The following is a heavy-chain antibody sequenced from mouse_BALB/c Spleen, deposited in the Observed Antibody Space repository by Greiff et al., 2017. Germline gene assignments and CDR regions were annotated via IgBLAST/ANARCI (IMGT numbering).Heavy chain of an antibody. Sequence: QVQLKQSGAELVRPGTSVKISCKASGYTFTNYWLGWVKQRPGHGLEWIGDIYPGGGYTNYNEKFKGKATLTADTSSSTAYMQLSSLTSEDSAVYFCARRLPATYAMDYGGQGTSVTVSS. CDR3: ARRLPATYAMDY. V-gene: IGHV1-63*02. CDR1: GYTFTNYW. CDR2: IYPGGGYT. J-gene: IGHJ4*01. D-gene: IGHD1-2*01.